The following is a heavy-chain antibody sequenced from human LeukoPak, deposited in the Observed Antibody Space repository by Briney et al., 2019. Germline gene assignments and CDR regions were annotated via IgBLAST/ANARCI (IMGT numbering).Heavy chain of an antibody. CDR1: VYTFTSYY. CDR2: INPSGGST. J-gene: IGHJ6*03. Sequence: GASVKVSCKASVYTFTSYYMHWVRQAPGQGLEWMGIINPSGGSTSYAQKFQGRVTMTRDMSTSTVYMELSSLRSEDTAVYYCARVAAEVVGVPGAIGFGWLRRDYYYMDVWGKGTTVTVSS. D-gene: IGHD2-2*02. CDR3: ARVAAEVVGVPGAIGFGWLRRDYYYMDV. V-gene: IGHV1-46*01.